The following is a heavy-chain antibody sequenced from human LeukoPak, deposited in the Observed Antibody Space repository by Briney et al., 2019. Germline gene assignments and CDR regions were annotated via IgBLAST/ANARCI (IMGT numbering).Heavy chain of an antibody. J-gene: IGHJ4*02. V-gene: IGHV3-48*04. Sequence: GGSLRLSCAASGFTFSSYSMNWVRQAPGKGLEWVSYISSSSSTIYYADSVKGRFTISRDNAKNSLYLQMNSLRAEDTAVYYCARDKDGSSLDYWGQGTLVTVSS. D-gene: IGHD6-13*01. CDR1: GFTFSSYS. CDR3: ARDKDGSSLDY. CDR2: ISSSSSTI.